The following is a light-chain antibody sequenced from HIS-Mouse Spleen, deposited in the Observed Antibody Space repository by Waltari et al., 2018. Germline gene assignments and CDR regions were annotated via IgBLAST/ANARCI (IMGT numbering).Light chain of an antibody. Sequence: QSALTQPASVSGSPGQSITISCTGTSSDFGSYNLVSWYQQHPGKAPKLMIYEGRKRPSGVSNRFSGSKSGNTASLTISGLQAEDEADYYCCSYAGSSTWVFGGGTKLTVL. J-gene: IGLJ3*02. CDR3: CSYAGSSTWV. V-gene: IGLV2-23*01. CDR1: SSDFGSYNL. CDR2: EGR.